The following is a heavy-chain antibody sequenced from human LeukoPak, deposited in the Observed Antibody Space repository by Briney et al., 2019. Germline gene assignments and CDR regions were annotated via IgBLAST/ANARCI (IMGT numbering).Heavy chain of an antibody. D-gene: IGHD3-22*01. CDR2: INHSGST. CDR1: GGSFSGYY. Sequence: SETLSLTCAVYGGSFSGYYWSWIRQPPGKGLEWIGEINHSGSTNYNPSLKSRVTISVDTSKNQFSLKLSSVTAADTAVYYCARLPYYYDSSGHPDYWGQGTLVTVSS. CDR3: ARLPYYYDSSGHPDY. J-gene: IGHJ4*02. V-gene: IGHV4-34*01.